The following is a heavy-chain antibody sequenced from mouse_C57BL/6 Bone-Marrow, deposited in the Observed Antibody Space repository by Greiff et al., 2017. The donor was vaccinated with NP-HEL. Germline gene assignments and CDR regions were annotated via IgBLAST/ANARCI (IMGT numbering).Heavy chain of an antibody. CDR3: ARTGLGLFAY. CDR2: INPNNGGT. V-gene: IGHV1-22*01. CDR1: GYTFTDYN. D-gene: IGHD4-1*01. J-gene: IGHJ3*01. Sequence: EVQLQQSGPELVKPGASVKMSCKASGYTFTDYNMHWVKQSHGKSLEWIGYINPNNGGTSYNQKFKGKATLTVNKSSSTAYMALRSLTAEDAADYYSARTGLGLFAYWGQGTLVTVSA.